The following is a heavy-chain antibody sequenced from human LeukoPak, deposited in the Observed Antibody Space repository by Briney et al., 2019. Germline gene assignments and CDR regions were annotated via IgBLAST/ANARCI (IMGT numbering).Heavy chain of an antibody. CDR3: ARGPYCSSTSCYRNYYYYMDV. Sequence: QSGGSLRLSCAASGFTFSSYEMNWVRQAPGKGLEWVSYISSSGSTIYYADSVKGRFTISRDNAKNSLYLQMNSLRAEDTAVYYCARGPYCSSTSCYRNYYYYMDVWGKGTTVTISS. CDR1: GFTFSSYE. V-gene: IGHV3-48*03. CDR2: ISSSGSTI. J-gene: IGHJ6*03. D-gene: IGHD2-2*01.